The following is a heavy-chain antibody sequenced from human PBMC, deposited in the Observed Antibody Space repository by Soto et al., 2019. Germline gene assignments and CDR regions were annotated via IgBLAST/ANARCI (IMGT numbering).Heavy chain of an antibody. CDR2: ISAYNGNT. CDR1: GYTFTSYG. Sequence: QVQLVQSGAEVKKPGASVKVSCKASGYTFTSYGISWVRQATVQVLEWMGWISAYNGNTNYAQKLQGRVTMTTDTSTSTAYMELRSLRSDDTAVYYCARNSEIVVARDNWFDPWGQGTLVTVSS. D-gene: IGHD3-22*01. V-gene: IGHV1-18*04. J-gene: IGHJ5*02. CDR3: ARNSEIVVARDNWFDP.